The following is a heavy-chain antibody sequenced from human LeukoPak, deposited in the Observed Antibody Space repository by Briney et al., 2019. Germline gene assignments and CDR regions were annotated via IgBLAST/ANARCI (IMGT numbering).Heavy chain of an antibody. J-gene: IGHJ4*02. Sequence: GGSLRLSCAASGFTFSSYGMHWVRQAPGKGLEWVSFIRYDGSNEYYADSVKGRFTISRDNSKNTLYLQMNSLRPEDTAVYYCAKDSVRKSIVGPTTRGVNDYWGQGTLVTVSS. V-gene: IGHV3-30*02. CDR1: GFTFSSYG. CDR3: AKDSVRKSIVGPTTRGVNDY. CDR2: IRYDGSNE. D-gene: IGHD1-26*01.